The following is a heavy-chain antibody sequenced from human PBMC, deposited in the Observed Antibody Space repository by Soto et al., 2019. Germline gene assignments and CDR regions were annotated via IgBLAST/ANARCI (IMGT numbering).Heavy chain of an antibody. CDR3: ARHIAVAGREYYYYYGMDV. V-gene: IGHV5-51*01. J-gene: IGHJ6*02. CDR2: IYPDESDT. CDR1: GYSFTKYW. Sequence: PGESLKISCKGSGYSFTKYWIGWVRQMPGKGLEWMAIIYPDESDTRYSPSFQGQVTISADKSISTAYLQWSSLKASDTAMYYCARHIAVAGREYYYYYGMDVWGQGTTVTVSS. D-gene: IGHD6-19*01.